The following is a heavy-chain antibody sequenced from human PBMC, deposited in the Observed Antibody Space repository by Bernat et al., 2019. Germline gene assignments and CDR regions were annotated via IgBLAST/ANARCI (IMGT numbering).Heavy chain of an antibody. Sequence: EVQLVESGGDLVQPGGSLRLSCAASSFSFSFYWMSWVRQAPGKGLEWVANIKQDGSEENYVDSVKGRFTISRDNVKNSLYLQMNSLRAEDTAVYYCARDVEHDIMTGYFDSWGQGTLVTVSS. J-gene: IGHJ5*01. CDR2: IKQDGSEE. V-gene: IGHV3-7*04. D-gene: IGHD3-9*01. CDR3: ARDVEHDIMTGYFDS. CDR1: SFSFSFYW.